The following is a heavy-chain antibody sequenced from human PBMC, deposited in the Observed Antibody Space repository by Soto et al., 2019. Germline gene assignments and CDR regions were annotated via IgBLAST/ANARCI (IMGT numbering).Heavy chain of an antibody. CDR1: GGAFNGYY. CDR2: INHSGTV. J-gene: IGHJ4*02. CDR3: ARAGAALVRGSIGGFDY. V-gene: IGHV4-34*01. Sequence: QVHLQQWGAGLLKPSETLSLTCAVNGGAFNGYYWTWIRQSPGKGLQWIGEINHSGTVDYNPSLKSRVTFSIDTSKQQFALTLPSVTAADTAVYYCARAGAALVRGSIGGFDYWGQGTLVTVSS. D-gene: IGHD3-10*01.